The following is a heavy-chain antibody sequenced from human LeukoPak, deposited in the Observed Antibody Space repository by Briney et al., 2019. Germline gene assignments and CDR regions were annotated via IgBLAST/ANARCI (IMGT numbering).Heavy chain of an antibody. CDR2: IYTSGST. Sequence: PSETLSLTCTVSGGSISSYYWSWIRQPAGKGLEWIGRIYTSGSTNYNTSLKSRVTMSVDTSKNQFSLKLSSVTAADTAVYYCARGRNYYDSSGYWYAFDIWGQGTMATVSS. J-gene: IGHJ3*02. V-gene: IGHV4-4*07. CDR1: GGSISSYY. D-gene: IGHD3-22*01. CDR3: ARGRNYYDSSGYWYAFDI.